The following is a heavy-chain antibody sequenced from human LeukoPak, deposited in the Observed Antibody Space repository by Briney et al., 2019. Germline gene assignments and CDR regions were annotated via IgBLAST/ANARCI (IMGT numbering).Heavy chain of an antibody. J-gene: IGHJ5*02. V-gene: IGHV3-23*01. CDR3: AAVAGMRYWFDP. CDR2: ISGSGGST. CDR1: GFTFSSYG. D-gene: IGHD6-19*01. Sequence: GGSLRLSCAASGFTFSSYGMSWVRQAPGKGLEWVSAISGSGGSTYYADSVKGRFTISRDNSKNTLYLQMNSLRAEDTAVYYCAAVAGMRYWFDPWGQGTLVTVSS.